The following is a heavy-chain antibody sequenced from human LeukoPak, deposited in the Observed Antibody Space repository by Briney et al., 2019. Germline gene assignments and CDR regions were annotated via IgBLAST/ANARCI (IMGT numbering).Heavy chain of an antibody. Sequence: SETLSLTCTVSGGSVSSGSYYWSWLRQPPGKGLEWIGYIYYSGSTNYNPSLKSRVTISVDTSKNQFSLKLSSVTAADTAVYYCARERITMVRGVIDYGMDVWGQGTTVTVSS. J-gene: IGHJ6*02. CDR1: GGSVSSGSYY. V-gene: IGHV4-61*01. CDR3: ARERITMVRGVIDYGMDV. D-gene: IGHD3-10*01. CDR2: IYYSGST.